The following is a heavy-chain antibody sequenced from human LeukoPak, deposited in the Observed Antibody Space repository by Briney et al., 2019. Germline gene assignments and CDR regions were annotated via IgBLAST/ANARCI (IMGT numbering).Heavy chain of an antibody. CDR2: IYHSGST. CDR3: ARAGGYSYGMDV. D-gene: IGHD6-25*01. CDR1: GYSISSGYY. J-gene: IGHJ6*02. V-gene: IGHV4-38-2*02. Sequence: SETLSLTCTVSGYSISSGYYWGWIRQPPGKGLEWIGSIYHSGSTYYNPSLKSRVTISVDASKNQFSLKLSSVTAADTAVYYCARAGGYSYGMDVWGQGTTVTVSS.